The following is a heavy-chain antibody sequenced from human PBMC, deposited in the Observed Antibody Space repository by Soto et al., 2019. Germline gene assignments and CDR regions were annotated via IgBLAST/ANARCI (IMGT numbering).Heavy chain of an antibody. CDR1: GFTFSNYA. J-gene: IGHJ6*03. CDR2: ISSNGVGT. V-gene: IGHV3-64*01. Sequence: VQLVESGGGLVQPGGSLRLSCAASGFTFSNYAMDWVRQAPGKVLEYVSGISSNGVGTYYANSVKDRFTISRDNSKNTVYLQMGSLRAEDMAVYYCARREQSDYYYMDVWGKGTSVTVSS. D-gene: IGHD6-19*01. CDR3: ARREQSDYYYMDV.